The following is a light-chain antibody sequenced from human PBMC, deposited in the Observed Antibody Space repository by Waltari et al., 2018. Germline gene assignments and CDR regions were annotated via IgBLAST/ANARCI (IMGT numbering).Light chain of an antibody. CDR1: QGSSNS. CDR2: GAS. V-gene: IGKV1-NL1*01. J-gene: IGKJ2*03. CDR3: QQYYDIVYS. Sequence: MQFTASPSAPSGARGNRVTRTCRASQGSSNSLAWYQQKAGKAPKLLLYGASRLESGVPSRFRGSGSGTDYTLTINSLQPEDFATYYCQQYYDIVYSFGQGTKLDI.